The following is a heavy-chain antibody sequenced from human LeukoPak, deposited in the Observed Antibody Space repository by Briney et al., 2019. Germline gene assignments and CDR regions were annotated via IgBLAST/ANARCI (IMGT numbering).Heavy chain of an antibody. CDR2: INQSGST. V-gene: IGHV4-34*01. CDR3: ARLRVDTTMVGIDY. J-gene: IGHJ4*02. Sequence: KPSETLSLTCAVYGGSLSGFYWSWVRQSPGKGLEWIGEINQSGSTNYNPSLKSRVTISGDTSKNQFSLKLSSVTAADTAVYYCARLRVDTTMVGIDYWGQGTLVTVSS. CDR1: GGSLSGFY. D-gene: IGHD5-18*01.